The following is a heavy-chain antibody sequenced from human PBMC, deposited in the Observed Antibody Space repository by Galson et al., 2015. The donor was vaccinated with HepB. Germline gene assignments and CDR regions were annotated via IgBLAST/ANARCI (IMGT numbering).Heavy chain of an antibody. CDR3: ARDAGLNWNDEGEMDV. J-gene: IGHJ6*02. CDR2: IIPILGIA. Sequence: SVKVSCKASGGTFSSYTISWVRQAPGQGLEWMGRIIPILGIANYAQKFQGRVTITADKSTSTAYMELSSLRSEDTAVYYCARDAGLNWNDEGEMDVWGQGTTVTVSS. D-gene: IGHD1-20*01. V-gene: IGHV1-69*04. CDR1: GGTFSSYT.